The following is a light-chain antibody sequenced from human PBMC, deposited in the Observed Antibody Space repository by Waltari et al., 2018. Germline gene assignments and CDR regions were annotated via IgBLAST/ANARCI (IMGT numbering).Light chain of an antibody. CDR3: QQYDISPLT. J-gene: IGKJ4*01. V-gene: IGKV3-20*01. CDR1: QTVRTTY. Sequence: EIVLTQSPXXLSLSPGERATLSCRASQTVRTTYLAWYQQKPGQAPTLLIYGASSRATGIPDRFSGSGSGTDFSLTISSLEPEDFAVYYCQQYDISPLTFGGGTKVETK. CDR2: GAS.